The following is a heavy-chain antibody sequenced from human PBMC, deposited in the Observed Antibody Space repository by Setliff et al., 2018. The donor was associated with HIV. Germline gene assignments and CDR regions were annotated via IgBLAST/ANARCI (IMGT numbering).Heavy chain of an antibody. CDR2: INHSGST. CDR3: ARGQKVAYYYDSSGVRGFDP. CDR1: GGSFSGYY. V-gene: IGHV4-34*01. D-gene: IGHD3-22*01. J-gene: IGHJ5*02. Sequence: PSETLSLTCAVYGGSFSGYYWSWIRQPPGKGLEWIGEINHSGSTNYNPSLKSRVTISVDTSKNQFSLKLSSVTAADTAVYYCARGQKVAYYYDSSGVRGFDPWGQGTLVTVSS.